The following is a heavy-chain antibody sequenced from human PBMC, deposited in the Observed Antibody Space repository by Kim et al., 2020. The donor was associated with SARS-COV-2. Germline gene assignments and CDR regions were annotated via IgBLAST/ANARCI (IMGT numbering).Heavy chain of an antibody. J-gene: IGHJ4*02. Sequence: SETLSLTCTVSGGSISSSSYYWGWIRQPPGKGLEWIGSIYYSGSTYYNPSLKSRVTISVDTSKNQFSLKLSSVTAADTAVYYCAISAGSSSGWYIDYWGQGTLVTVSS. CDR1: GGSISSSSYY. CDR3: AISAGSSSGWYIDY. D-gene: IGHD6-19*01. V-gene: IGHV4-39*01. CDR2: IYYSGST.